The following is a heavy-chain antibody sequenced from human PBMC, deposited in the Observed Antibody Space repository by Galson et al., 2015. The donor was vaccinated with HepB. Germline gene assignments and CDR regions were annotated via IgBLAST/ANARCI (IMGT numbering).Heavy chain of an antibody. CDR2: IRSKANYYAA. CDR1: GFTFSGSA. CDR3: VRLGDLYGYSSR. Sequence: SLRLSCAASGFTFSGSAIHWVRQASGKGPEWIGRIRSKANYYAALYVPSLKGRFTISRDDSKNMAYLNMRSLRTDDTAVYYCVRLGDLYGYSSRRGQGTLDTVSS. D-gene: IGHD5-12*01. V-gene: IGHV3-73*01. J-gene: IGHJ4*02.